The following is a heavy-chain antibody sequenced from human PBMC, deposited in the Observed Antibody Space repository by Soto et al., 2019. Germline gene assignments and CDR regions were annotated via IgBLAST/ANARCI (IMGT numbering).Heavy chain of an antibody. J-gene: IGHJ4*02. CDR2: ILYSGHK. D-gene: IGHD2-15*01. V-gene: IGHV4-59*01. CDR1: DGSNISGY. Sequence: KKRLLTCSVLDGSNISGYWSWIRPPTGKGVEWIGYILYSGHKHYNPSVKGRVTLSVDTPQNQFSLSLSSVTTADTAVYYCAGLRGYAGSPIDYWGQGTLVTVS. CDR3: AGLRGYAGSPIDY.